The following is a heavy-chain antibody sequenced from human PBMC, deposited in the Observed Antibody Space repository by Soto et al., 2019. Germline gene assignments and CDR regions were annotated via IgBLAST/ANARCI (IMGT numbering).Heavy chain of an antibody. V-gene: IGHV1-46*01. CDR1: RDTFTSYY. D-gene: IGHD1-26*01. CDR2: INPHGGST. CDR3: AGSSGGNFGIIIEGTNWFDP. J-gene: IGHJ5*02. Sequence: GASVKVSCKAPRDTFTSYYINWVRRAPGQGXEWMGVINPHGGSTAYAQKFKGRVTLTRDTTASTVYREVSSLTSEDTAMYYCAGSSGGNFGIIIEGTNWFDPWGQGTLVTVSS.